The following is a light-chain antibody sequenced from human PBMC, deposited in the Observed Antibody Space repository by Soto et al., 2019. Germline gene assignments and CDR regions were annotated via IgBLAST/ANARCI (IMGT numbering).Light chain of an antibody. J-gene: IGLJ1*01. CDR2: GDA. V-gene: IGLV1-40*01. CDR3: PSYDSSLSGSGV. Sequence: QCVLTQPPSVSGAPGQRVAISCTGSRSNIGAGFDVHWYQQVPGTAPKLLINGDANRPSGVPDRFSGSKSGTSASLAITGLQADDEADYYCPSYDSSLSGSGVFGTGTKVTVL. CDR1: RSNIGAGFD.